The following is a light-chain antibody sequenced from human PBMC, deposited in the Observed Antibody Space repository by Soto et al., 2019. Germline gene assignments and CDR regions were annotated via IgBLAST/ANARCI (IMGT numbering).Light chain of an antibody. V-gene: IGLV1-44*01. CDR3: AAWDDTLTGYV. Sequence: QSVLTQPPPASGTPGQRVTISCSGNSSSIGSNTVNWYQQLPGTAPKLLIYSNNQRPSGVPDRFSGSKSGTSASLAISGLQSEDEADYYCAAWDDTLTGYVFGTGTKVTVL. CDR1: SSSIGSNT. CDR2: SNN. J-gene: IGLJ1*01.